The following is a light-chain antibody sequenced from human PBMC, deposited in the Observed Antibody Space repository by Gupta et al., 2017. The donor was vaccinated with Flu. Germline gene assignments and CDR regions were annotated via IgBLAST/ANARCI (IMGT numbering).Light chain of an antibody. Sequence: QAVLPQPASLSASPGASTSLTCTLHSGFNIRSYRIYWYQQKAGSPPQYLLRYSSDSDNQKGSGVPSRFSGSKDASANAGILLISGLQSEDEADYYCMIWHSSAWVFGGGTKLTVL. V-gene: IGLV5-45*01. CDR3: MIWHSSAWV. CDR2: YSSDSDN. J-gene: IGLJ3*02. CDR1: SGFNIRSYR.